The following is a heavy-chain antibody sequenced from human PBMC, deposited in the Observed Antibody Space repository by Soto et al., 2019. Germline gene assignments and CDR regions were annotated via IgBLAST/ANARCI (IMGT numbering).Heavy chain of an antibody. V-gene: IGHV4-39*02. CDR2: IYYRGTT. J-gene: IGHJ4*02. CDR1: GGSISSSSYY. D-gene: IGHD4-17*01. Sequence: PSETLSLTCTVSGGSISSSSYYWGWIRQPPGKGLEWIGNIYYRGTTYSNPSLKSRVTISVDTSKNQFSLKLASVTAADTAVYYCARDYGDYQFDYWGQGTLVTVSS. CDR3: ARDYGDYQFDY.